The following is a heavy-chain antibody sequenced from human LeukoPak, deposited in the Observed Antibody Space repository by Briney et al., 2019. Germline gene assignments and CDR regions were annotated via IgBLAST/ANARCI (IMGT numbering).Heavy chain of an antibody. CDR2: INAGNGNT. V-gene: IGHV1-3*01. J-gene: IGHJ4*02. D-gene: IGHD4-11*01. Sequence: ASVKVSCKASGYTFTSYAMHWVRQPPGQRLEWMGWINAGNGNTKYSQKFQGRVTITRDTSASTAYMELSSLRSEDTAVYYCARESRFYSKIDYWGQGTLVTVSS. CDR1: GYTFTSYA. CDR3: ARESRFYSKIDY.